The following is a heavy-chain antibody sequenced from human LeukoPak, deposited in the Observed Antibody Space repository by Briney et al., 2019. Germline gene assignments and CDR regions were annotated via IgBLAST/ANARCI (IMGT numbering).Heavy chain of an antibody. CDR3: ARDWAYSSSSNFDY. CDR2: IYSGGST. J-gene: IGHJ4*02. Sequence: SGGSLRLSCAASGFTVSSNYMSWVRQAPGKGLEWVSVIYSGGSTYYADSVKGRFTIPRDNSKNTLYLQMNSLRAEDTAVYYCARDWAYSSSSNFDYWGQGTLVTVSS. V-gene: IGHV3-66*01. D-gene: IGHD6-6*01. CDR1: GFTVSSNY.